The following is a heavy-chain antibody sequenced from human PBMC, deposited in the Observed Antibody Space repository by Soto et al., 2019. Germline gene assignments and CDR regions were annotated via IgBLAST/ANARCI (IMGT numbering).Heavy chain of an antibody. CDR2: ISSISSYI. D-gene: IGHD3-3*01. J-gene: IGHJ6*03. V-gene: IGHV3-21*01. CDR1: GFTFSSYS. Sequence: GGSLGLSCAASGFTFSSYSMNWFRQAPGKGLEWVSSISSISSYIYYADSVKGRFTISRDNAKNSLYLQMNSLRAEDTAVYYCARDGTKTYYDFWSGYYDGLYYYYHYMDIWGKGTTVTVS. CDR3: ARDGTKTYYDFWSGYYDGLYYYYHYMDI.